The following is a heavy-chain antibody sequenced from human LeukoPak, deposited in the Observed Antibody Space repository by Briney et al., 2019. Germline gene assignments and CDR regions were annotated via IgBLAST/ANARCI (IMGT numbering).Heavy chain of an antibody. CDR2: ISSSGSTI. Sequence: GGSLKLSCAASGFTFSDYYMSWIRQAPGKGLEWVSYISSSGSTIYYADSVKGRFTISRDNAKNSLYLQMNSLRAEDTAVYYCARDQSDSSGWYYFDYWGQGTLVTVSS. D-gene: IGHD6-19*01. V-gene: IGHV3-11*04. CDR3: ARDQSDSSGWYYFDY. CDR1: GFTFSDYY. J-gene: IGHJ4*02.